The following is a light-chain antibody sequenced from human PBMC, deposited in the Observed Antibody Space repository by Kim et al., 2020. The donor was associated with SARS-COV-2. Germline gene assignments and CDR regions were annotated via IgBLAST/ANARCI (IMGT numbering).Light chain of an antibody. J-gene: IGLJ2*01. CDR1: KLGDKY. CDR2: QDS. CDR3: QAWDSSTVV. Sequence: SYELTQPPSVSVSPGQTASITCSGDKLGDKYACWYQQKPGQSPVLVIYQDSEWPSGIPERFSGSNSGNTATLTISGTQAMDEADYYCQAWDSSTVVFGGGTQLTVL. V-gene: IGLV3-1*01.